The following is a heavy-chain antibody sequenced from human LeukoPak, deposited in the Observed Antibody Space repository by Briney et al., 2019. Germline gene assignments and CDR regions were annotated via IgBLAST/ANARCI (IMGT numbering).Heavy chain of an antibody. CDR1: GGSVSSGTYY. Sequence: SETLSLTCSVSGGSVSSGTYYSSWIRQPPGKGLKWIAYVYYSGSPNYNPSLKSRVDISLDMSKNQFSLKLNSVTAADTAVYYCARRSYDDSSFDYWGQGTLVTVSS. D-gene: IGHD4-17*01. J-gene: IGHJ4*02. V-gene: IGHV4-61*01. CDR3: ARRSYDDSSFDY. CDR2: VYYSGSP.